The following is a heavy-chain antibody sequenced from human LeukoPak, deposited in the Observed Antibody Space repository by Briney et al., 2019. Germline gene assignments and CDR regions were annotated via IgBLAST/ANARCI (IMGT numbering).Heavy chain of an antibody. Sequence: SETLSLTCTVSGGSISSYYWSWIRQPTGKGLEWIGYIYYSGSTNYNPSLKSRVTISVDTSKNQFSLKLSSVTAADTAVYYCARGKYSAKYGSGSYYNRNGAFDIWGQGTMVTVSS. CDR3: ARGKYSAKYGSGSYYNRNGAFDI. D-gene: IGHD3-10*01. CDR1: GGSISSYY. V-gene: IGHV4-59*01. J-gene: IGHJ3*02. CDR2: IYYSGST.